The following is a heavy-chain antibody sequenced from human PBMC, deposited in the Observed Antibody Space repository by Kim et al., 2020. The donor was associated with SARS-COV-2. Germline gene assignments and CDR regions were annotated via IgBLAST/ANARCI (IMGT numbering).Heavy chain of an antibody. CDR2: ISSSSSYI. CDR1: GFTFSSYS. D-gene: IGHD6-19*01. V-gene: IGHV3-21*01. Sequence: GGSLRLSCAASGFTFSSYSMNWVRQAPGKGLEWVSSISSSSSYIYYADSVKGRFTISRDNAKNSLYLQMNSLRAEDTAVYYCARVSSSGWGDFDYWGQGTLVTVSS. CDR3: ARVSSSGWGDFDY. J-gene: IGHJ4*02.